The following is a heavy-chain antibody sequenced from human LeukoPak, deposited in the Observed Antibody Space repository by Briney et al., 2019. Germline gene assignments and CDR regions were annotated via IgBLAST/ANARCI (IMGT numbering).Heavy chain of an antibody. V-gene: IGHV1-69*13. J-gene: IGHJ6*02. D-gene: IGHD6-19*01. CDR3: ARGAVARYYYYGMDV. Sequence: SVKVSCKASGGTFSSYAISWVRQAPGQGLEWMGGIIPIFGTANYAQKFQGRVTITADESTSTAYMELSSLRSEDTAVYYCARGAVARYYYYGMDVWGQGTTVTVSS. CDR1: GGTFSSYA. CDR2: IIPIFGTA.